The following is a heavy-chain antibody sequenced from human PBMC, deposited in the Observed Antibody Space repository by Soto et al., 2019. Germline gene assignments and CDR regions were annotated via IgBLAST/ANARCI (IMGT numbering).Heavy chain of an antibody. CDR3: AKDSRLPVFGLLIHAFDM. Sequence: EMQLLESGGDLGQPGGSLRLSCAVSGFTFNDYAMSWVRQAPGKGLEWVSTISGSLGSAYYAASVEGRFTISGDNSNNNLYLQMNSMRVEDTATYYCAKDSRLPVFGLLIHAFDMWGHGTMVTVSS. D-gene: IGHD3-3*01. CDR1: GFTFNDYA. J-gene: IGHJ3*02. CDR2: ISGSLGSA. V-gene: IGHV3-23*01.